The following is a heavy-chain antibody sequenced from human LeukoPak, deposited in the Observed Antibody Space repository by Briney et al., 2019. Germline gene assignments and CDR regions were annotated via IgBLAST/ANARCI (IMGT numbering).Heavy chain of an antibody. CDR3: ARGGVWFAGYYFDY. Sequence: GGSLRLSCAASGFTFSSYSMNWVRQAPGKGLEWVSSISSSSYIYYADSVKGRFTISRDNAKNSLYLQMNSLRAEDTAIYYCARGGVWFAGYYFDYWGQGTLVTVSS. CDR2: ISSSSYI. J-gene: IGHJ4*02. CDR1: GFTFSSYS. V-gene: IGHV3-21*01. D-gene: IGHD3-10*01.